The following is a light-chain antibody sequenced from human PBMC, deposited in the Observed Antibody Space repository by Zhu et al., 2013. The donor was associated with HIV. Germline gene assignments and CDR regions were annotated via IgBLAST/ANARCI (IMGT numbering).Light chain of an antibody. V-gene: IGKV3-20*01. CDR1: QSLTTNS. Sequence: VLTQSPGTLSLSPGERATLSCRASQSLTTNSLAWYQQKPGQAPRLLIFRASKRATGIPDRFTGSGSGTDFILTISRLEPEDFAVYYCQQYDASPIIFGQGTRLDIK. CDR2: RAS. J-gene: IGKJ5*01. CDR3: QQYDASPII.